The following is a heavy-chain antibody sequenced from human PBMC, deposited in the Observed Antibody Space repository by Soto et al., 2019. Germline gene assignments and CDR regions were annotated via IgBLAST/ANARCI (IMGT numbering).Heavy chain of an antibody. D-gene: IGHD3-3*01. J-gene: IGHJ4*02. CDR2: IYHSGST. CDR1: GDSINGSDYY. V-gene: IGHV4-39*02. Sequence: SETLSLTCTVSGDSINGSDYYWDWIRQSPTKGLEWIGSIYHSGSTYFNPSLKSRVTISVDTSNNYFSLRLSSVTAADTAVYYCARRSWSGYPTDLYYFDYWGQGTLVTVSS. CDR3: ARRSWSGYPTDLYYFDY.